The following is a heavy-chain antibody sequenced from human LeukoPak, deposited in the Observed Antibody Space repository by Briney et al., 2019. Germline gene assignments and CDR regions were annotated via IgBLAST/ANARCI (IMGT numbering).Heavy chain of an antibody. CDR2: IYHSGST. CDR1: GGSISSSNW. Sequence: SGTLSLTCAVSGGSISSSNWWSWVRQPPGKGLERIGEIYHSGSTNYNPSLKSRVTISVDKSKNQFSLKLSSVTAADTAVYYCARGPSIQLWFYFDYWGQGTLVTVSS. D-gene: IGHD5-18*01. V-gene: IGHV4-4*02. CDR3: ARGPSIQLWFYFDY. J-gene: IGHJ4*02.